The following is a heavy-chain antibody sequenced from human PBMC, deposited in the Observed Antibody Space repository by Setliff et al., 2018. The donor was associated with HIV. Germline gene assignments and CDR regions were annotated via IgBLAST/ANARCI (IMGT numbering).Heavy chain of an antibody. CDR1: GGSISSGVYY. CDR3: ARFPGSLTYFDY. Sequence: SETLSLTCTVSGGSISSGVYYWSWIRHHPGKGLEWIGYLSYTGSTNFNPSLKSRVTMSVDTSKNHFSLTLNSVTAADTAVYYCARFPGSLTYFDYWGQGTLVTVSS. J-gene: IGHJ4*02. D-gene: IGHD3-10*01. CDR2: LSYTGST. V-gene: IGHV4-61*03.